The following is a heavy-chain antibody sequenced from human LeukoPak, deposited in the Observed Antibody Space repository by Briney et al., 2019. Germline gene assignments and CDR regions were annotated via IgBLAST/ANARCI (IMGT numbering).Heavy chain of an antibody. J-gene: IGHJ4*02. D-gene: IGHD3-22*01. CDR2: INPNSGGT. CDR3: ARGTYYYDSSGYYYASAFDY. Sequence: EASVKVSCKASGYTFTGYYMHWVRQAPGQGLEWMGWINPNSGGTNYAQKFQGRVTMTRDTSISTAYMELSRLRSDDTAVYYCARGTYYYDSSGYYYASAFDYWGQGTLVTVSS. CDR1: GYTFTGYY. V-gene: IGHV1-2*02.